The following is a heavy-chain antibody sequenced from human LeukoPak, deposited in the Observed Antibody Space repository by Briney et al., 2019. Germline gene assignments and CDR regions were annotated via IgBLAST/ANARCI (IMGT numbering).Heavy chain of an antibody. J-gene: IGHJ5*02. V-gene: IGHV3-64*01. Sequence: PGGSLRLSCAASGFTFSGCVMLWVRQAPGMGLEYVSSIDPNGEASYYANSVKGRFSISRDNSNNMLHLQMGSLTSADMGVYYCAAQGGRTGAYDPWGQGTLVTVAS. D-gene: IGHD3/OR15-3a*01. CDR3: AAQGGRTGAYDP. CDR1: GFTFSGCV. CDR2: IDPNGEAS.